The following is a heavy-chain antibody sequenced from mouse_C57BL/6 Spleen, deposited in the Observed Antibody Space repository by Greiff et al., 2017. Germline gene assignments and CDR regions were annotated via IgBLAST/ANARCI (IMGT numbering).Heavy chain of an antibody. CDR3: ARSDYYGREYYFDY. CDR2: IDPEDGET. V-gene: IGHV14-2*01. D-gene: IGHD1-1*01. Sequence: EVQLQQSGAELVKPGASVKLSCTASGFNIKDYYMHWVKQRTEQGLEWIGRIDPEDGETKYAPKFPGKATITADTSSNTAYLQLSSLTSEDTAVYYCARSDYYGREYYFDYWGQGTTLTVSS. J-gene: IGHJ2*01. CDR1: GFNIKDYY.